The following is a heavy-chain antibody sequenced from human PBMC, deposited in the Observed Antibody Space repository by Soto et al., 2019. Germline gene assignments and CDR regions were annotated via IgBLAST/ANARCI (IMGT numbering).Heavy chain of an antibody. CDR3: ARVPIYYGSSGYYPYGTFDI. CDR2: IDHRGIT. Sequence: PSNTLSLTCAVSGRSVNSAVYSWSWIRHPPGKGLGWIGYIDHRGITYYNPSLKSRVTISLDRSNNHFSLKLGSVTAAGTAVYYCARVPIYYGSSGYYPYGTFDIWGQGTTVPVS. D-gene: IGHD3-22*01. V-gene: IGHV4-30-2*01. CDR1: GRSVNSAVYS. J-gene: IGHJ3*02.